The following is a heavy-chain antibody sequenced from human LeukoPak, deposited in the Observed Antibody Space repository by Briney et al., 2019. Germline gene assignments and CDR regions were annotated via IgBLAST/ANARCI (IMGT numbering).Heavy chain of an antibody. CDR2: IIPIFGTA. Sequence: SVKVSCKASGGTFSSYAISWVRQAPGQGLEWMGGIIPIFGTANYAQRFQGRVTITADESTSTAYMELSSLRSEDTAVYYCASSDYYYGSGSYWGGYYFDYWGQGTLVTVSS. D-gene: IGHD3-10*01. CDR1: GGTFSSYA. V-gene: IGHV1-69*13. CDR3: ASSDYYYGSGSYWGGYYFDY. J-gene: IGHJ4*02.